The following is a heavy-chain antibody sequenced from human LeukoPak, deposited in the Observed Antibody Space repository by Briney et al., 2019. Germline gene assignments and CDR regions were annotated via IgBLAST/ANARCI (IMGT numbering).Heavy chain of an antibody. CDR3: AREMGVVVAAYREQYYYYGLDV. Sequence: SLRLSCAASGFTFSSYAMDWVRQAPGKGLEWVAVISYDGSNKDYADFVKGRFTISRDNSKNTLYLQMNSLRAEDTAVYYCAREMGVVVAAYREQYYYYGLDVWGQGTTDPVSS. V-gene: IGHV3-30-3*01. J-gene: IGHJ6*02. CDR1: GFTFSSYA. CDR2: ISYDGSNK. D-gene: IGHD2-15*01.